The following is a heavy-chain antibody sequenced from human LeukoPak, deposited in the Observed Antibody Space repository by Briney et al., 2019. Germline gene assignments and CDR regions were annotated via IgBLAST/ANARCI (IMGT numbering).Heavy chain of an antibody. CDR2: ISGSGGST. Sequence: GGSLRPSCAASGFTFSSYAMSWVRQAPGKGLEWVSAISGSGGSTYYADSVKGRFTISRDNSKNTLYLQMNSLRAEDTAVYYCAKVIAAAGPRNYGMDVWGQGTTVTVSS. J-gene: IGHJ6*02. CDR3: AKVIAAAGPRNYGMDV. CDR1: GFTFSSYA. D-gene: IGHD6-13*01. V-gene: IGHV3-23*01.